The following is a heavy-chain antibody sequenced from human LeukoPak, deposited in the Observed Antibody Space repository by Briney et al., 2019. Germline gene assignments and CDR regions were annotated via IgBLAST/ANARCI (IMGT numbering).Heavy chain of an antibody. CDR3: TNAGGKDTA. D-gene: IGHD3-16*01. J-gene: IGHJ5*02. V-gene: IGHV3-23*01. Sequence: PGVPLRLHCAVSGCTCRKYAMSWLRQAPEKGLEWVSSISRSGGITYYADAVKGRFTFSRENSKNALSLQMNSLRAEDTALYHCTNAGGKDTAWGQGTLGTVSS. CDR2: ISRSGGIT. CDR1: GCTCRKYA.